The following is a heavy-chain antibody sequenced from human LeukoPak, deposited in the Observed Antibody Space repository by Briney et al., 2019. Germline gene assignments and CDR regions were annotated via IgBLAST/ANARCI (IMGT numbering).Heavy chain of an antibody. CDR1: GGTFSSYA. CDR3: ASAGITIFGVESNWFDP. D-gene: IGHD3-3*01. CDR2: IIPILGIA. Sequence: ASVKVSCKASGGTFSSYAISWVRQAPGQGLEWMGRIIPILGIANYAQKFQGRVTITADKSTSTAYMELSSLRSEDTAVCYCASAGITIFGVESNWFDPWGQGTLVTVSS. J-gene: IGHJ5*02. V-gene: IGHV1-69*04.